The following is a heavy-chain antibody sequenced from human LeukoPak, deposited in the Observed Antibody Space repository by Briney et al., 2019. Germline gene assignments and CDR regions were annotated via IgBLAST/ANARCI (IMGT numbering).Heavy chain of an antibody. CDR2: IIPILGIA. D-gene: IGHD2-2*01. CDR3: ARYCSSTSCHTGYYYYYGMDV. CDR1: GGTFSSYA. V-gene: IGHV1-69*04. Sequence: SVKVSCKASGGTFSSYAISWVRQAPGQGLEWMGRIIPILGIANYAQKFQGRVTITADKPTSTAYMELSSLRSEDTAVYYCARYCSSTSCHTGYYYYYGMDVWGQGTTVTVSS. J-gene: IGHJ6*02.